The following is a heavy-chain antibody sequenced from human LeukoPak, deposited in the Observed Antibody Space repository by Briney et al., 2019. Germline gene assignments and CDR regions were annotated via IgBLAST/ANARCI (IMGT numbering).Heavy chain of an antibody. CDR2: IYSGGST. D-gene: IGHD5-12*01. CDR1: GFTFSSNY. V-gene: IGHV3-53*01. CDR3: ARLSGYDFWFDP. Sequence: GGSLRLSCAASGFTFSSNYMSWVRQAPGKGLEWVSVIYSGGSTYYSDSVKGRFTISRDNSKNTLYLQMNSLRAEDTAVYYCARLSGYDFWFDPWGQGTLVTVSS. J-gene: IGHJ5*02.